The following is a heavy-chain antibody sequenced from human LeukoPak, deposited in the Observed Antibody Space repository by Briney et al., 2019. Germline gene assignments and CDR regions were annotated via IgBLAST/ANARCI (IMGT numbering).Heavy chain of an antibody. V-gene: IGHV4-34*01. J-gene: IGHJ4*02. D-gene: IGHD6-13*01. CDR2: INHSGST. CDR3: ARGRVAAAGTAAKDY. Sequence: SKTLSLTCAVYGGSFSGYYWSWIRQPPGKGLEWIGEINHSGSTNYNPSLKSRVTISVDTSKNQFSLKLSSVTAADTAVYYCARGRVAAAGTAAKDYWGQGTLVTVSS. CDR1: GGSFSGYY.